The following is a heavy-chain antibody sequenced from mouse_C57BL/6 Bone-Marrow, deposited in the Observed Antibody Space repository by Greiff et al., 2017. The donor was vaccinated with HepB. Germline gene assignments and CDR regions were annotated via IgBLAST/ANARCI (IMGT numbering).Heavy chain of an antibody. CDR2: IYPGDGDT. V-gene: IGHV1-82*01. CDR3: ASLYYGSSWYFDV. J-gene: IGHJ1*03. Sequence: VQVVESGPELVKPGASVKISCKASGYAFSSSWMNWVKQRPGKGLEWIGRIYPGDGDTNYNGKFKGKATLTADKSSSTAYMQLSSLTSEDSAVYFCASLYYGSSWYFDVWGTGTTVTVSS. D-gene: IGHD1-1*01. CDR1: GYAFSSSW.